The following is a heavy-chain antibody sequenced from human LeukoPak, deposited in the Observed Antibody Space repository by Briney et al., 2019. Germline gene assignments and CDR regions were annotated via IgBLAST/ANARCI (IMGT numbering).Heavy chain of an antibody. CDR3: ARDGYSSSFDY. Sequence: GGSLRLSCAASGFTFSDYYMSWIRQAPGKGLEGVSYISSSGSTIYYADPVKGRFTISRDNAKNSLYLQMNSLRAEDTAVYYCARDGYSSSFDYWGQGTLVTVSS. J-gene: IGHJ4*02. D-gene: IGHD6-13*01. V-gene: IGHV3-11*01. CDR2: ISSSGSTI. CDR1: GFTFSDYY.